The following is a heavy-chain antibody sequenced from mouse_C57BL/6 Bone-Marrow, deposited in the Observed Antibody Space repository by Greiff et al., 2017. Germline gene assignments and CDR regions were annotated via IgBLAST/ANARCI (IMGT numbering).Heavy chain of an antibody. Sequence: QVQLQQPGAELVKPGASVKMSCKASGYTFTSYWITWVKQRPGQGLEWIGDIYPGSGSTNYNEKFKGKATFTADTSSNTAYMQLSSLTTEDAAIYYCARDGDYWGQGTTLTVSS. CDR3: ARDGDY. J-gene: IGHJ2*01. V-gene: IGHV1-55*01. CDR1: GYTFTSYW. CDR2: IYPGSGST.